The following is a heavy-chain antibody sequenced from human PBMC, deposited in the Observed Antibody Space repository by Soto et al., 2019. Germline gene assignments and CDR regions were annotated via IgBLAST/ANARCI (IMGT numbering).Heavy chain of an antibody. CDR3: ARGLRYSSSSGSFDY. Sequence: GASVKVSCKASGYTFTSYGISWVQQAPGQGLEWMGWISAYNGNTNYAQKLQGRVTITTDTSTSTAYMELRSLRSDDTAVYYCARGLRYSSSSGSFDYWGQGTLVTVSS. D-gene: IGHD6-6*01. CDR1: GYTFTSYG. V-gene: IGHV1-18*01. J-gene: IGHJ4*02. CDR2: ISAYNGNT.